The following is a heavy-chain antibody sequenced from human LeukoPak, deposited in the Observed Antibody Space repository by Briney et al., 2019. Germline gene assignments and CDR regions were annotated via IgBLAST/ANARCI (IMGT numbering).Heavy chain of an antibody. CDR2: INHSGST. D-gene: IGHD6-19*01. V-gene: IGHV4-34*01. Sequence: SETLSLTCAVYGGSFSGYHWSWIRQPPGKGLEWIGEINHSGSTNYNPSLKSRVTISVDTSKNQFSLKLSSVTAADAAVYYCARGGGYSSGWYADYWGQGTLVTVSS. CDR1: GGSFSGYH. CDR3: ARGGGYSSGWYADY. J-gene: IGHJ4*02.